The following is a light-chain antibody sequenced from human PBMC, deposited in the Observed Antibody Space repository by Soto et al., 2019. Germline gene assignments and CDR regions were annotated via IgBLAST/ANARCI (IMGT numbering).Light chain of an antibody. Sequence: EIAMTQSPATLSASPGEIATLSCSASQTVSSNYLAWCQQRPGQAPRLLIYGASTRAAGIPDRFSGSGSGTDFTLTITRLEPEDSAVYFCQQYTGPPTTFGQGTRLEIK. CDR2: GAS. J-gene: IGKJ5*01. CDR1: QTVSSNY. CDR3: QQYTGPPTT. V-gene: IGKV3-20*01.